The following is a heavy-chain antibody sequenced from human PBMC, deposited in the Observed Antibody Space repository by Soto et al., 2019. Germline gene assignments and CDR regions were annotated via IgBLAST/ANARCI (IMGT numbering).Heavy chain of an antibody. D-gene: IGHD3-3*01. J-gene: IGHJ4*02. Sequence: QVQLVESGGGVVQPGRSLRLSCAASGFTFSSYGMHWVRQAPGKGLEWVAVIWYDGSNKYYADSVKGRFTISIDNSKNTLYLQMNSLRAEDTAVYYCARYYDFWSGFDYWGQGTLVTVSS. V-gene: IGHV3-33*01. CDR1: GFTFSSYG. CDR3: ARYYDFWSGFDY. CDR2: IWYDGSNK.